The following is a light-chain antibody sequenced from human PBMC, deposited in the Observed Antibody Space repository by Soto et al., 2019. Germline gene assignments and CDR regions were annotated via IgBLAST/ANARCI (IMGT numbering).Light chain of an antibody. J-gene: IGLJ1*01. CDR2: TNN. Sequence: QRLLTQPPSSSGTPGKRVTISCSGSISNIGSNFVYWYQHLPGTAPKLLIYTNNQRPSGVPDRFSGSKSGTSASLAISGLRSEDEADYYCASWDGSLCGGVLGTWTKVNVL. V-gene: IGLV1-47*02. CDR3: ASWDGSLCGGV. CDR1: ISNIGSNF.